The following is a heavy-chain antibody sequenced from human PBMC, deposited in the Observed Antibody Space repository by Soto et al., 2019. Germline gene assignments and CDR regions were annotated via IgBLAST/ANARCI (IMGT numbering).Heavy chain of an antibody. J-gene: IGHJ4*02. V-gene: IGHV5-51*01. D-gene: IGHD6-25*01. CDR1: GYSFTSYW. CDR2: IYPGDSDT. CDR3: ARAIGADFFDY. Sequence: GESLKISCKGSGYSFTSYWIGWVRQMPGKGLEWMGMIYPGDSDTRYSPSFQGQVTISRDNSKSTVYLQLNTVRAEDTAIYYCARAIGADFFDYWGQGTLVTVSS.